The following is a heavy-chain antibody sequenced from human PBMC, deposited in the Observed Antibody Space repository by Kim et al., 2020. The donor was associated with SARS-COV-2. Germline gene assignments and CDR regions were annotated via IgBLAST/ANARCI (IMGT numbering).Heavy chain of an antibody. CDR3: ARNLVTGHDDF. Sequence: GGSLRLSCAASGFTFSNYWMSWVRQAPGKGLEWVSLIDTDGTTYYADSVKGRFTISRHNSKNTVYLQMNSLRAEDTAVYFCARNLVTGHDDFWGQGTLVTVSS. J-gene: IGHJ4*02. V-gene: IGHV3-53*04. D-gene: IGHD1-20*01. CDR1: GFTFSNYW. CDR2: IDTDGTT.